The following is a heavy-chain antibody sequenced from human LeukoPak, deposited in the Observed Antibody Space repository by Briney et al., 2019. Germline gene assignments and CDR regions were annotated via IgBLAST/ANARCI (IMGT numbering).Heavy chain of an antibody. D-gene: IGHD6-19*01. V-gene: IGHV4-59*01. CDR1: GGSISSGC. J-gene: IGHJ3*02. Sequence: PSETLSLTCTVSGGSISSGCWSWIRQPPGKGLEWIGYIYYSGSTNYNPSLKSRVTISVDTSKNQFSLKLSSVTAADTAVYYCAAAYSSGWYHAFDIWGQGTMVTVSS. CDR2: IYYSGST. CDR3: AAAYSSGWYHAFDI.